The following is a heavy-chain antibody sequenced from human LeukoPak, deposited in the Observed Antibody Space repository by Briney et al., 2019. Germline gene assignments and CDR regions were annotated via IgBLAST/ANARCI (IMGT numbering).Heavy chain of an antibody. J-gene: IGHJ3*02. CDR3: ARDRGNTNGPEGFDI. D-gene: IGHD5-18*01. CDR2: LSSAESA. Sequence: PGGSLSLSCVASGFSVSNNYMHWVRQAPEKELERVSVLSSAESADYADSVKGRFTSSRDNSKNTLYLQMNRLRVEDTAVYYCARDRGNTNGPEGFDIWGQGTVVTVSS. CDR1: GFSVSNNY. V-gene: IGHV3-66*01.